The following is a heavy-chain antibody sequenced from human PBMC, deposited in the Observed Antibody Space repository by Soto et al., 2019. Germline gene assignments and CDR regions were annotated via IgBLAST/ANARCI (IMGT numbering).Heavy chain of an antibody. CDR1: GGTVSSYA. Sequence: QVQLVQSGAEVKKPGSSVKVSCKASGGTVSSYAISWVRQAPGQGLEWMGGSIPIFGTANYAQKFQGRVTITADESTRTAYMELSSLRSEDTAVYYCARVRDSSGYYRFYFDYWGQGTLVTVSS. CDR2: SIPIFGTA. D-gene: IGHD3-22*01. J-gene: IGHJ4*02. V-gene: IGHV1-69*01. CDR3: ARVRDSSGYYRFYFDY.